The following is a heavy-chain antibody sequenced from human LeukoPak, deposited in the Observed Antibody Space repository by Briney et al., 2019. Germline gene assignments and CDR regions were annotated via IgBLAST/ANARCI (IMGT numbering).Heavy chain of an antibody. CDR1: GFTFGDYA. CDR2: IRSKAYGGTT. CDR3: TGLVSGSYGLPGY. Sequence: PGGSLRLSYTGSGFTFGDYALSWFRQAPGKGLEWVGFIRSKAYGGTTESAASVKGRFIISRDDSKSIVYLQMNSLKSEDTAVYYCTGLVSGSYGLPGYWGQGNMVTVSS. J-gene: IGHJ4*02. D-gene: IGHD1-26*01. V-gene: IGHV3-49*03.